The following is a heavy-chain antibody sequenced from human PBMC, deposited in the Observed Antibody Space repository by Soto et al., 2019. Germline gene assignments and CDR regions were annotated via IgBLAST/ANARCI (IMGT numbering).Heavy chain of an antibody. CDR2: IYPGDSDT. CDR1: GYSFTSYW. D-gene: IGHD3-3*01. CDR3: ARPSGGGLTIFGVASMDAFDI. Sequence: GESLKISCKGSGYSFTSYWIGWVRQMPGKGLEWMGIIYPGDSDTRYSPSFQGQVTISADRSISTAYLQWSSLKASDTAMYYCARPSGGGLTIFGVASMDAFDIWGQGTMVTVSS. V-gene: IGHV5-51*01. J-gene: IGHJ3*02.